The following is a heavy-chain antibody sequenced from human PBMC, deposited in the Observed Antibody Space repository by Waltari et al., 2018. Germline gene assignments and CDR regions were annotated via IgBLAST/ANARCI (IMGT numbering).Heavy chain of an antibody. CDR2: IYYSGRT. D-gene: IGHD3-16*01. Sequence: QVQLQESGPGLVKPSETLSLTCAVSGYSISSGYYWGWIRQPPGKGLEWIGSIYYSGRTYYNPSLKSRVTISVDTSKNEFSLKLSSVIAAETAVYYCARDTPDSVWGYWGQGTLVIVSS. J-gene: IGHJ4*02. CDR3: ARDTPDSVWGY. V-gene: IGHV4-38-2*02. CDR1: GYSISSGYY.